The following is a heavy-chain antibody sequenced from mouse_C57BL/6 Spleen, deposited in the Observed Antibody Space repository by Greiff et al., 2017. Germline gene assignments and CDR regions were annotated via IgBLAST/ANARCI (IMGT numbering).Heavy chain of an antibody. V-gene: IGHV1-82*01. CDR1: GYAFSSSW. CDR2: IYPGDGDT. J-gene: IGHJ4*01. Sequence: QVQLQQSGPELVKPGASVKISCKASGYAFSSSWMNWVKQRPGKGLEWIGRIYPGDGDTNYNGKFKGNATLTADKSSSTAYMQLSSLTSEDSAVYFCAKGEGGNYYAMDYWGQGTSVTVSS. CDR3: AKGEGGNYYAMDY.